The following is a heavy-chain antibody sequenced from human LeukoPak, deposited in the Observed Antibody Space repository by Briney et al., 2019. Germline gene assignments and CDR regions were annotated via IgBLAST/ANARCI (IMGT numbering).Heavy chain of an antibody. V-gene: IGHV3-21*01. J-gene: IGHJ4*02. CDR1: GFTFSSYS. CDR2: ISSSSYI. D-gene: IGHD2-15*01. CDR3: ARWRRYCSGGSCYLFDY. Sequence: GSLRLSCAASGFTFSSYSMNWVRQAPGKGLEWVSSISSSSYIYYADSVKGRFTISRDNAKNSLYLQMNSLRAEDTAVYYCARWRRYCSGGSCYLFDYWGQGTLVTVSS.